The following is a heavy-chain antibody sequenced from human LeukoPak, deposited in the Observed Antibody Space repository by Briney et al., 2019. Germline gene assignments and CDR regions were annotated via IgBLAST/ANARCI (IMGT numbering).Heavy chain of an antibody. Sequence: SETLSLTCTVSGYSISSGYYWGWIRQPPGKGLEWIGSIYHSGSSYYNPSLKSRVTISVDTSKNQFSLKLSSVTAADTAVYYCARDEDVFGVDYWGQGTLVTVSS. CDR3: ARDEDVFGVDY. CDR2: IYHSGSS. D-gene: IGHD2-21*01. J-gene: IGHJ4*02. V-gene: IGHV4-38-2*02. CDR1: GYSISSGYY.